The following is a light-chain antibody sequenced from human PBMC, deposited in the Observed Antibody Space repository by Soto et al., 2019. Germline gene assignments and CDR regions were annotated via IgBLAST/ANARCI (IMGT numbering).Light chain of an antibody. J-gene: IGKJ1*01. CDR3: HQYGSSRPRT. CDR2: GAS. CDR1: QSVSNDF. V-gene: IGKV3-20*01. Sequence: EIVLPQSPGSLSWSPGETATLSCSASQSVSNDFLAWYQQKPVQAPRLLNNGASTRATYVPDMFSGSGSGAEFNLTISRLELEDFAVYYCHQYGSSRPRTFGQGTKVDIK.